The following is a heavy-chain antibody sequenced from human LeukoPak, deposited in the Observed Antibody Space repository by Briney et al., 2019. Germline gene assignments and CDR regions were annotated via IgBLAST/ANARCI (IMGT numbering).Heavy chain of an antibody. CDR3: ARGFDLRVAVAAFFDF. D-gene: IGHD6-19*01. V-gene: IGHV1-2*02. J-gene: IGHJ4*02. CDR2: INPNSGGT. Sequence: ASVKVSCKASEYTFTGYYMHWVRQAPGQGLEWMGWINPNSGGTNYAQKFQGRVTLTRDTSISAAFMELSRLRSDDTAVYYCARGFDLRVAVAAFFDFWGQGILVTVSS. CDR1: EYTFTGYY.